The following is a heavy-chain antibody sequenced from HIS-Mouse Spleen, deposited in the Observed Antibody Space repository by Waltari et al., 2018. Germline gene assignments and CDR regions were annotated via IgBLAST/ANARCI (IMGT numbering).Heavy chain of an antibody. CDR3: ARGRKAAGTARYFDY. CDR1: GGSFSGYY. D-gene: IGHD6-13*01. J-gene: IGHJ4*02. Sequence: QVQLQQWGAGLLKPSETLSLTCAVYGGSFSGYYWSWIRQPPGKGLEWIGEINHSGSTNYNPSLKSRVTISVDTSKNQFSLKLSSVTAADTAVYYCARGRKAAGTARYFDYWGQGTL. CDR2: INHSGST. V-gene: IGHV4-34*01.